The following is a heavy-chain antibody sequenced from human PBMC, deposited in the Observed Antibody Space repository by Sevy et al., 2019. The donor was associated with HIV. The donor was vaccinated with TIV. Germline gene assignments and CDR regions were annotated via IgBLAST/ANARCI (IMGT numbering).Heavy chain of an antibody. J-gene: IGHJ4*02. Sequence: GGSLRLSCTASGFTFSTYAMSWVRQAPGKGLEWVSAISGSGGSTYYADSVKGQFTVSRDNSKNTLFLQMNNLRADDSAVYYCAKCPCGDYHPPIDYWGQGTLVTVSS. V-gene: IGHV3-23*01. CDR3: AKCPCGDYHPPIDY. D-gene: IGHD4-17*01. CDR1: GFTFSTYA. CDR2: ISGSGGST.